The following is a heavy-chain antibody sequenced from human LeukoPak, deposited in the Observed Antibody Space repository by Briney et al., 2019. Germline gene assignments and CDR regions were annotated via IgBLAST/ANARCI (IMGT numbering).Heavy chain of an antibody. D-gene: IGHD2-8*01. Sequence: GGSLRLSCAASGFSLRSSEMNWVRQAPGKGPEWVAHINSADNVEYYTDSVRGRFTMSRDNAKDLLYLQMNSLRDGDTAVYYCARDTVNGPFVISLDLWGQGVLVTVSS. CDR2: INSADNVE. J-gene: IGHJ5*02. CDR1: GFSLRSSE. CDR3: ARDTVNGPFVISLDL. V-gene: IGHV3-48*03.